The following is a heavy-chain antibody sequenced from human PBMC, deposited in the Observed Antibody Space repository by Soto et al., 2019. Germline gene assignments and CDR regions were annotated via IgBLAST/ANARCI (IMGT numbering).Heavy chain of an antibody. CDR2: IRSKAYGGTT. D-gene: IGHD3-10*01. CDR1: GFTFGDYA. J-gene: IGHJ4*02. V-gene: IGHV3-49*03. CDR3: TRDGPAVLLWFGELTPYDY. Sequence: GGSLRLSCTASGFTFGDYAMSWFRQAPGKGLEWVGFIRSKAYGGTTEYAASVKGRFTISRDDSKSIAYLQMNSLKTEDTAVYYCTRDGPAVLLWFGELTPYDYWGQGTLVTVSS.